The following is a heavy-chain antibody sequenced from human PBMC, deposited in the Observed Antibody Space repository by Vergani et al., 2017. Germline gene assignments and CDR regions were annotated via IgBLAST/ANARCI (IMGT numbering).Heavy chain of an antibody. Sequence: QLQLQESGPGLVKPSATLSLTCSVSGASIRSSNYYWGWIRQPPGKGLEWIASIYYSVSTYYNPSIKSRVTISVDTSKNQFSLKLSSVTAADTAVYYCARGSRAEGCSGPDKWGQGTLVTVSS. CDR2: IYYSVST. CDR1: GASIRSSNYY. CDR3: ARGSRAEGCSGPDK. D-gene: IGHD2-15*01. J-gene: IGHJ4*02. V-gene: IGHV4-39*01.